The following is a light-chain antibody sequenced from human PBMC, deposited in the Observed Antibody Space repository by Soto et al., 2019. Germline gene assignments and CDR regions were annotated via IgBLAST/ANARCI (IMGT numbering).Light chain of an antibody. CDR2: GAY. V-gene: IGKV3-20*01. CDR1: QSVQFNY. CDR3: KQSGDSQWT. J-gene: IGKJ1*01. Sequence: EIVLTQSPGTLSLSPGERATLSCRASQSVQFNYVAWYQQKPGQAHRLLIYGAYSRATGIQDRFSGSGSGMDFTLTIRSLAPEDFAVYYCKQSGDSQWTFGQGTKVDIK.